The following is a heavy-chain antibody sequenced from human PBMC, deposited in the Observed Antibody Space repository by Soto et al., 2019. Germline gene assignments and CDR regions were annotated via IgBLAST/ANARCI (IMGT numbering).Heavy chain of an antibody. V-gene: IGHV4-59*01. CDR2: IYYSGST. J-gene: IGHJ6*02. CDR1: GGSISSYY. CDR3: ARGGRYYYYGMDV. Sequence: SETLSLTCTVSGGSISSYYWSWIRQPPGKGLEWIGYIYYSGSTNYNPSLKSRVTMSVDTSKNQFSLKLSSVTAADTAVYYCARGGRYYYYGMDVWGQGTTVTVSS.